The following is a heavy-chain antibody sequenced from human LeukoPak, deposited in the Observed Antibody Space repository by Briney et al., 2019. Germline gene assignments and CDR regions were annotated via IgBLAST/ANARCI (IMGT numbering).Heavy chain of an antibody. Sequence: GGSLRLSCAASGFTFSTYSMNWVRQAPGKGLEWVSYISSSSSTIYYADSVKGRFTISRDNAKNSLYLQMNSLRAEDTAVYYCAREAYGSGTPYWGQGTLVTVSS. CDR3: AREAYGSGTPY. J-gene: IGHJ4*02. CDR1: GFTFSTYS. CDR2: ISSSSSTI. D-gene: IGHD3-10*01. V-gene: IGHV3-48*04.